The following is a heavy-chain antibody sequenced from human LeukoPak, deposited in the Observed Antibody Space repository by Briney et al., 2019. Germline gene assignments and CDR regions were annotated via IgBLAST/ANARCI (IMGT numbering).Heavy chain of an antibody. CDR3: ARVRMGNGGNTYYFDD. J-gene: IGHJ4*02. V-gene: IGHV4-39*01. D-gene: IGHD4-23*01. Sequence: PSETLSLTCTVSGGSISSGAYYWGWIRQPPGKGLEWIGSIYYSGSTYYDPSLKSRVTISVDTSKNQFSLKLSSVTAADTAVYYCARVRMGNGGNTYYFDDWGQGTLVTVSS. CDR2: IYYSGST. CDR1: GGSISSGAYY.